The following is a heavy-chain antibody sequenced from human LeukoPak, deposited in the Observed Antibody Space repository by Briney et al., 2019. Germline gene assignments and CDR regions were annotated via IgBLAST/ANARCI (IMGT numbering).Heavy chain of an antibody. V-gene: IGHV3-30*04. CDR3: ARAKYCNAGNCFLIDY. Sequence: PGGSLRLSCAASKFTFNTYAMHWVRQAPGKGLEWVSLISYDGSNTYYADSVRGRFTISRDNSKNTLFLQMNSLRGDDTAVYYCARAKYCNAGNCFLIDYWGQGRLVTVAS. CDR2: ISYDGSNT. CDR1: KFTFNTYA. D-gene: IGHD2/OR15-2a*01. J-gene: IGHJ4*02.